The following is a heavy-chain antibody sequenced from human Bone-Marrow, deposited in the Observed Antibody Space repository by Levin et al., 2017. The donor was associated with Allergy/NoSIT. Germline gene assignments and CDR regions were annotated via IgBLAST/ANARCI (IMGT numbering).Heavy chain of an antibody. CDR1: GFTFSSYA. J-gene: IGHJ4*02. CDR2: ISHDGGRT. D-gene: IGHD3-10*01. Sequence: GESLKISCAASGFTFSSYAMGWVRQAPGKGLEWVSAISHDGGRTYYADSVKGRFTISRDNSKNTLYLQMNSLRAEDTAVYYCTKEGGPTGYFDYWGQGTLVTVSS. V-gene: IGHV3-23*01. CDR3: TKEGGPTGYFDY.